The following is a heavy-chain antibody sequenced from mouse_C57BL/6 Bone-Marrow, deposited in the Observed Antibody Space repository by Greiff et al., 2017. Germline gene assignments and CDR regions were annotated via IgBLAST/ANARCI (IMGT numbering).Heavy chain of an antibody. D-gene: IGHD1-1*01. Sequence: QVQLKQSGAELARPGASVKMSCKASGYTFTSYTMHWVKQRPGQGLEWIGYINPSSGYTKYNQKFKDKATLTADKSSSTAYMQLSSLTSDDSAVYYCARWTTVVSHWYFDVWGTGTTVTVSS. CDR3: ARWTTVVSHWYFDV. J-gene: IGHJ1*03. CDR1: GYTFTSYT. V-gene: IGHV1-4*01. CDR2: INPSSGYT.